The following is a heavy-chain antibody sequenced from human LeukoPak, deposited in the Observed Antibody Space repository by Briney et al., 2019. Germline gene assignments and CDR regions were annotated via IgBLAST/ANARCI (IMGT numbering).Heavy chain of an antibody. CDR2: IKQDGSEK. V-gene: IGHV3-7*01. Sequence: GGSLRLSCAASGINVNSIHMSWVRQAPGKGLEWVANIKQDGSEKYYVDSVKGRFTISRDNAKNSLYLQMNSLRAEDTAVYYCARDRFRFPVWGKGTTVTVSS. CDR1: GINVNSIH. CDR3: ARDRFRFPV. J-gene: IGHJ6*04. D-gene: IGHD3-3*01.